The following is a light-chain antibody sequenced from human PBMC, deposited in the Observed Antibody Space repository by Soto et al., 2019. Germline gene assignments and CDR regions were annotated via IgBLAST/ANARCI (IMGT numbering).Light chain of an antibody. CDR1: KLGDKY. Sequence: SYELTQPPSVSVSPGQTASITCSGDKLGDKYACWYQQKPGQSPVPVIYQDTKRPSGIPERFAGANSGNTATLTISGTQAMDEADYYCQAWDNNTAVFGGGTKLTVL. CDR3: QAWDNNTAV. J-gene: IGLJ2*01. V-gene: IGLV3-1*01. CDR2: QDT.